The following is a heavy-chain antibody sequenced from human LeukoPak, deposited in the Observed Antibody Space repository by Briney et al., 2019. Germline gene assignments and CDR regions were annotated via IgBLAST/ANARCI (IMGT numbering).Heavy chain of an antibody. Sequence: PSETLSLTCTVSSGSITNYYWSWIRQPPGNGLEWIGSIYHSGSTYYNPSLKSRVTISVDTSKNQFSLKLSSVTAADTAVYYCARTETTVTLYYFDYWGQGTLVTVSS. CDR2: IYHSGST. CDR1: SGSITNYY. V-gene: IGHV4-39*07. CDR3: ARTETTVTLYYFDY. D-gene: IGHD4-17*01. J-gene: IGHJ4*02.